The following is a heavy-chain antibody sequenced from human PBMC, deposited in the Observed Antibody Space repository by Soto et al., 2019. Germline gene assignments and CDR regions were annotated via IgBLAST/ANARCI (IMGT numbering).Heavy chain of an antibody. J-gene: IGHJ3*02. CDR2: ITAGGDGT. V-gene: IGHV3-23*01. D-gene: IGHD2-15*01. Sequence: EVQVLESGGGPVQPGGSLRLSCEASGITFSNYMMTWIRQAPGKGLEWVSTITAGGDGTYYADSVKGRFTMSRETSKNTLYLQMNSLRAEDTAVYYCAPHVYCSGGSCQYDAFAIRGQGTMLTVSS. CDR3: APHVYCSGGSCQYDAFAI. CDR1: GITFSNYM.